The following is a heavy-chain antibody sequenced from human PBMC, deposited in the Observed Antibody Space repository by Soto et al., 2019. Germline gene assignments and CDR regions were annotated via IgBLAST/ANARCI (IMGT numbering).Heavy chain of an antibody. CDR2: ISYDGSNK. V-gene: IGHV3-30-3*01. Sequence: LRLSCAASGFTFSSYAMHWVRQAPGKGLEWVAVISYDGSNKYYADSVKGRFTISRDNSKNTLYLQMNSLRAEDTAVYYCARDGSVAAAGTLKNWFDPWGQGTLVTVSS. D-gene: IGHD6-13*01. CDR1: GFTFSSYA. CDR3: ARDGSVAAAGTLKNWFDP. J-gene: IGHJ5*02.